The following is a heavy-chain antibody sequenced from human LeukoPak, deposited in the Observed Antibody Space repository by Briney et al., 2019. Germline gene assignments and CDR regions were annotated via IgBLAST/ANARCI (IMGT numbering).Heavy chain of an antibody. J-gene: IGHJ5*02. V-gene: IGHV3-30*02. CDR3: ARDLASTGTQGWFDP. CDR1: GFTLSNFD. Sequence: PGGSLRLSCAASGFTLSNFDMHWVRQAPGKGLEWVAFIRNDGRSKYYADSVKGRFTISADNSENTLFLRMNSLRGDDTAVYYCARDLASTGTQGWFDPWGQGTVVTVSS. D-gene: IGHD1-1*01. CDR2: IRNDGRSK.